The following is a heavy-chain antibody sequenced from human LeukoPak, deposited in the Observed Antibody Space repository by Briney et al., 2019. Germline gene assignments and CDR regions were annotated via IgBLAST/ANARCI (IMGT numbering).Heavy chain of an antibody. CDR3: ARFQWARFDP. Sequence: SETLSLTCTVSGGSISSDYWSWIRQPPGKGLEWIGYIYYSGSTNYNPSLKSRVTISVDTSKNQFSLKLSSVTAADTAVYYCARFQWARFDPWGQGTLVTVSS. CDR2: IYYSGST. D-gene: IGHD2-8*01. V-gene: IGHV4-59*08. CDR1: GGSISSDY. J-gene: IGHJ5*02.